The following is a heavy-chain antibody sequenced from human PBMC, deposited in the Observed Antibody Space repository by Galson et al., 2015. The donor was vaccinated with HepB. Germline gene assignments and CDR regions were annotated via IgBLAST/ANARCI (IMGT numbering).Heavy chain of an antibody. CDR1: GFLLTTSGVR. Sequence: PALVKPTQTLTLTCTFSGFLLTTSGVRVGWIRQPPGKALEWVARIDWDDEKFYTPSLKTRLAISKDTSKNQVVLKMTNMDPVDTATYYCARIRGWGDAFDMWGQGTRVTVSS. CDR2: IDWDDEK. J-gene: IGHJ3*02. V-gene: IGHV2-70*04. CDR3: ARIRGWGDAFDM. D-gene: IGHD6-19*01.